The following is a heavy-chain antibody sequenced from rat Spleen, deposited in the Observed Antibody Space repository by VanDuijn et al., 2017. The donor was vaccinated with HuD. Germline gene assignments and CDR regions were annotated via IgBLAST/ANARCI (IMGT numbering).Heavy chain of an antibody. CDR1: GFSLTVNG. CDR2: IWGGGDT. CDR3: ARKGTMGITPGWFAY. D-gene: IGHD1-9*01. V-gene: IGHV2-72*01. J-gene: IGHJ3*01. Sequence: QVQLKESGPGLMQPSETLSLTCTVSGFSLTVNGVGWVRQPLGKGLVWMGTIWGGGDTNYNSAVQSRLSISRDTSQSQVFLKMNSLQTEDTAMYFCARKGTMGITPGWFAYWGQGTLVTVSS.